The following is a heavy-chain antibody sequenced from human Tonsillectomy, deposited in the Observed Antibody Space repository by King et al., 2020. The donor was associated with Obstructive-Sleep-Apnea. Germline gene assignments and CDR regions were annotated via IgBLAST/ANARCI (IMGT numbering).Heavy chain of an antibody. CDR2: ISYDGNTK. CDR1: GFTFSTYA. J-gene: IGHJ2*01. D-gene: IGHD2-21*02. CDR3: ARGSGCGDDCHSIYRHFDL. V-gene: IGHV3-30*09. Sequence: VQLVESGGDVVQPGRSLRLSCAASGFTFSTYAMHWVRQAPGKGLEWVAVISYDGNTKYYADSVKGRFGISRDDSKNTLYLQMNSLRAEDTAIYSCARGSGCGDDCHSIYRHFDLWGRGTLVTVSS.